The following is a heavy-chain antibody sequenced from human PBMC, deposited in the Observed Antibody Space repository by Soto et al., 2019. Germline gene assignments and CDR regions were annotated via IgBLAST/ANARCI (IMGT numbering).Heavy chain of an antibody. Sequence: QVPLVQSGAEVKKPGASVKVSCKASGYTFTSYGISWVRQAPGQGLEWMGWISAYNGNTNYAQKLQGRVTMTTDTCTSTAYMEPTSLRSDDTAVYYCARDKEHCSGGSCYSPEYFDYWGQGTLVTVSS. CDR3: ARDKEHCSGGSCYSPEYFDY. D-gene: IGHD2-15*01. J-gene: IGHJ4*02. CDR1: GYTFTSYG. CDR2: ISAYNGNT. V-gene: IGHV1-18*01.